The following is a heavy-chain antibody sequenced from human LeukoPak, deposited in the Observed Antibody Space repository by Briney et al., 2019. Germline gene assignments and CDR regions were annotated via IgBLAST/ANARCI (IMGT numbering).Heavy chain of an antibody. D-gene: IGHD2-8*01. V-gene: IGHV1-2*02. CDR1: GYTFTRYY. CDR2: INPNSGGT. J-gene: IGHJ6*03. Sequence: ASVKVSCKASGYTFTRYYVNWVRQAPGQGLEWMGWINPNSGGTNYAQKFQGRVTMTRDTSISTAYMELTRLRSDDTAVYYCARGGLRVMVYRLYYMDVWGKGTTVTVSS. CDR3: ARGGLRVMVYRLYYMDV.